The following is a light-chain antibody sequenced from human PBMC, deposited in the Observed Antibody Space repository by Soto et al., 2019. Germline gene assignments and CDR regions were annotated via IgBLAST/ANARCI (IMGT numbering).Light chain of an antibody. CDR2: GAS. V-gene: IGKV3-15*01. CDR1: HSVSSK. J-gene: IGKJ5*01. CDR3: QQYNTWPPIT. Sequence: GERATLSCGAIHSVSSKIAWYQQKPGQAPRLLIYGASTRATGIPARFSGSGSGTEFTLTISSLHSEDFAVYYCQQYNTWPPITFGQGTRLEIK.